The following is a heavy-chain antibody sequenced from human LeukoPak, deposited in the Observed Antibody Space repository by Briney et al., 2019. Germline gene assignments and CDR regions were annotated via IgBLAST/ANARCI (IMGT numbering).Heavy chain of an antibody. Sequence: PGGSLRLSCAASGFTFSSYSMNWVRQAPGKGLEWVSSISSSSSYIYYADSVKGRFTISRDNAKNSLYLQMNSLRAEDTAVYYCARDPESSGWYSIRAFDIWGQGTMVTVSS. V-gene: IGHV3-21*01. J-gene: IGHJ3*02. CDR1: GFTFSSYS. D-gene: IGHD6-19*01. CDR3: ARDPESSGWYSIRAFDI. CDR2: ISSSSSYI.